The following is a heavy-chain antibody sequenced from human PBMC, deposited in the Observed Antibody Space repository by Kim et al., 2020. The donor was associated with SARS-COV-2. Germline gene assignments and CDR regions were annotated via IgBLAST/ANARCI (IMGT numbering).Heavy chain of an antibody. CDR2: ISYDGSNK. CDR1: GFTFSSYG. V-gene: IGHV3-30*03. Sequence: GGSLRLSCAASGFTFSSYGMHWVRQAPGKGLEWVAVISYDGSNKYYADSVKGRFTISRDNSKNTLYLQMNSLRAEDTAVYYCVHSAMGDNHRNYYYGMDVWGQGTTVTVSS. J-gene: IGHJ6*02. CDR3: VHSAMGDNHRNYYYGMDV. D-gene: IGHD1-26*01.